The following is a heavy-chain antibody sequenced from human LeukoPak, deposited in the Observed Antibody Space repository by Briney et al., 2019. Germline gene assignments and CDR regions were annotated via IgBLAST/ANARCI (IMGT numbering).Heavy chain of an antibody. CDR1: GFTFSSYS. J-gene: IGHJ6*03. D-gene: IGHD6-13*01. CDR3: ASAAAGTGFYYMDV. Sequence: GGSLRLSCAASGFTFSSYSMNWVRQAPGKGLELVSSISSSSSYIYYADSVKGRFTISRDNAKNSLYLQMNSLRAEDTAVYYCASAAAGTGFYYMDVWGKGTTVTISS. V-gene: IGHV3-21*01. CDR2: ISSSSSYI.